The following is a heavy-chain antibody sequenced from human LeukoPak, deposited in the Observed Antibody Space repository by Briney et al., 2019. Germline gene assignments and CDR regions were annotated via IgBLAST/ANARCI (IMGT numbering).Heavy chain of an antibody. CDR3: AKDNWNVGITMIVVATFDY. CDR2: ISYDGSNK. Sequence: GRSLRLSCAASGFTFSSYAMHWVRQAPGKGLEWVAVISYDGSNKYYADSVKGRFTISRDNSKNTLYLQMNSLRAEDTAVYYCAKDNWNVGITMIVVATFDYWGQGTLVTVSS. J-gene: IGHJ4*02. D-gene: IGHD3-22*01. V-gene: IGHV3-30*04. CDR1: GFTFSSYA.